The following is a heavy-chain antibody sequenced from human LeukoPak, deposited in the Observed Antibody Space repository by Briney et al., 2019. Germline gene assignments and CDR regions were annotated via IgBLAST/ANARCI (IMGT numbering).Heavy chain of an antibody. CDR3: ARDTSGYYSPFGY. J-gene: IGHJ4*02. Sequence: PSETLSLTCAVSGYSISSGYYWGWIRPPPGKGQEWIGSIYHSGSTYYNPSLKSRVTISVDTSKNQFSLKLSSVTAADTAVYYCARDTSGYYSPFGYWGQGTLVTVSS. CDR1: GYSISSGYY. V-gene: IGHV4-38-2*02. CDR2: IYHSGST. D-gene: IGHD3-22*01.